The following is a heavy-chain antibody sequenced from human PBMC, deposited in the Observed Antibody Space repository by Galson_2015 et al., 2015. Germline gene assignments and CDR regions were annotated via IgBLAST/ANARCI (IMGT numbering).Heavy chain of an antibody. CDR3: AKDTVELAAGAPTNY. D-gene: IGHD6-13*01. J-gene: IGHJ4*02. CDR2: ISYDGINK. Sequence: SLRLSCAASGFTFSIYGMHWVRQAAGKGLERVAAISYDGINKYYADSVKGRFTISRDNSKNTLYLQMNSLRAEDTALYYCAKDTVELAAGAPTNYWGQGTLVTVSS. V-gene: IGHV3-30*18. CDR1: GFTFSIYG.